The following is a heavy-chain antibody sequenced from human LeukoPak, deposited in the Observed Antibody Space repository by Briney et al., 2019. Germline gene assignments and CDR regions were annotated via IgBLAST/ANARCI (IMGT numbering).Heavy chain of an antibody. CDR3: ARDDAPGLVAATADAFDI. D-gene: IGHD2-15*01. CDR1: GGSISSSSYY. CDR2: IYTSGST. J-gene: IGHJ3*02. V-gene: IGHV4-61*02. Sequence: SETLSLTCTVSGGSISSSSYYWSWIRQPAGKGLEWIGRIYTSGSTNYNPSLKSRATMSVDTSKNQFSLKLSSVTAADTAVYYCARDDAPGLVAATADAFDIWGQGTMVTISS.